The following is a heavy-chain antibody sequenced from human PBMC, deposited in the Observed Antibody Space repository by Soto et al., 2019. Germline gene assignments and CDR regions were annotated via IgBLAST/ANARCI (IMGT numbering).Heavy chain of an antibody. J-gene: IGHJ4*02. V-gene: IGHV1-46*01. CDR2: INPSGGST. Sequence: QVQLVQSGAEVKKPGASVKVSCKASGYTFTSYYMHWVRQAPGQGLEWMGIINPSGGSTSYAQKFQGRVTMTRDTSTSTVYMELSSLRSGDTAVYYCARDRSVGYEVDYWGQGTLVTVSS. D-gene: IGHD1-1*01. CDR3: ARDRSVGYEVDY. CDR1: GYTFTSYY.